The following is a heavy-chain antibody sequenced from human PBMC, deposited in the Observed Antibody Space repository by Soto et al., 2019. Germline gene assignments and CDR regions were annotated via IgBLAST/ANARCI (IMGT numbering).Heavy chain of an antibody. D-gene: IGHD6-19*01. V-gene: IGHV1-18*01. J-gene: IGHJ4*02. Sequence: QVHLVQSETEVKKPGASVKVSCKASGYSFTNYGISWVRQAPGQGLDWMGWISPYNGDTNYAQKLQGRVTMTADPSTSTAYMELRSLRSDDTAVYYCARGDSSGWSYFDYWGQGTLVTVSS. CDR2: ISPYNGDT. CDR1: GYSFTNYG. CDR3: ARGDSSGWSYFDY.